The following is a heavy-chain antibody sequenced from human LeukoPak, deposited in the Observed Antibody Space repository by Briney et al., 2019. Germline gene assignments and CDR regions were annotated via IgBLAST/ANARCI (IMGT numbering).Heavy chain of an antibody. CDR2: ITSSSSYI. D-gene: IGHD1-26*01. J-gene: IGHJ3*01. Sequence: GGSLRLSCAASGFTFSSYSMNWVRQAPGKWLEWVSSITSSSSYIYYADSVKGRFTISRDNAKTSLYLQMNSLRAEDTAVYYGARVSLVGATGLWAFDLWSQGTMVTVS. CDR1: GFTFSSYS. CDR3: ARVSLVGATGLWAFDL. V-gene: IGHV3-21*01.